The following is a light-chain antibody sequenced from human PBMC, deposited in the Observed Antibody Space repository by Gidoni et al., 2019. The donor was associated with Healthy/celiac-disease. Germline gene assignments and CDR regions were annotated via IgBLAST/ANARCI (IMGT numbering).Light chain of an antibody. J-gene: IGKJ1*01. CDR3: QQYYSTWT. CDR1: QSVLYSSNNKNY. CDR2: WAS. V-gene: IGKV4-1*01. Sequence: DIVMTQSPDSLAVSLGERATLNCKSSQSVLYSSNNKNYVAWYQQKPGQPPKLLIYWASTRESGVPDRFSGSGSGTDFTLTISSLQAEDVAVYYCQQYYSTWTFGQGTKVEIK.